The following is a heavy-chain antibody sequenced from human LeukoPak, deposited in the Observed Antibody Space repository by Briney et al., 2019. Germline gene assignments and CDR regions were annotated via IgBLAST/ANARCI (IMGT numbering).Heavy chain of an antibody. V-gene: IGHV4-59*01. J-gene: IGHJ5*02. CDR3: ARARTGFDL. D-gene: IGHD1-1*01. CDR2: IYYSGST. CDR1: GGSISNDY. Sequence: PSETLSLTCTVSGGSISNDYWSWIRQPPGKGLECIGYIYYSGSTNYNPSLKSRVTISVDTSKNQLSLKLSSVTAADSAVYYCARARTGFDLWGQGALVTVSS.